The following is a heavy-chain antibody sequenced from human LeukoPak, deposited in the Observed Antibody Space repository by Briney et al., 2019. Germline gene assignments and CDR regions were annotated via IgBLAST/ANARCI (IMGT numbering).Heavy chain of an antibody. CDR1: GFTFSSYA. J-gene: IGHJ6*03. Sequence: GGSLRLSCAASGFTFSSYAMSGVRQAPGKGLEWVSAISGSGGSTYYADSVKGRFTISRDNSKNPLYLHMNSLRAEHTAVYYRAKADYSIYYYYMDVWGKGTTVTVSS. CDR3: AKADYSIYYYYMDV. CDR2: ISGSGGST. D-gene: IGHD4-11*01. V-gene: IGHV3-23*01.